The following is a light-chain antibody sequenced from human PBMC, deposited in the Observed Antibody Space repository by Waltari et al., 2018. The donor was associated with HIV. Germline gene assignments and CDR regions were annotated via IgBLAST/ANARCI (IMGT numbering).Light chain of an antibody. CDR2: GNN. CDR3: QSYDSSLSGSV. V-gene: IGLV1-40*01. Sequence: QSVLTQPPSVSGAPGQRVTISCTGSSPNIEALARFDVHWYQQLPGTAPKLLIYGNNNRPSGVPDRFSGSRSGTSASLAITGLQAEDEAHYYCQSYDSSLSGSVFGGGTKLTVL. J-gene: IGLJ3*02. CDR1: SPNIEALARFD.